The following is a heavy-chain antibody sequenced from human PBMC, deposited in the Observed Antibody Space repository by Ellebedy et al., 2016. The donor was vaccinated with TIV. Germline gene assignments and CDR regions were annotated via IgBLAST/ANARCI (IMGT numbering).Heavy chain of an antibody. D-gene: IGHD6-13*01. CDR3: ATRAIPYSSIWYYFDY. V-gene: IGHV3-21*01. CDR1: GFTFSTYA. J-gene: IGHJ4*02. Sequence: GESLKISXAASGFTFSTYAMNWVRQAPGKGLEWVSYLNRDPGYIMYAESAKGRFTISRDNAKNSLYLQMNSLRAEDTAVYYCATRAIPYSSIWYYFDYWGQGTLVTVSS. CDR2: LNRDPGYI.